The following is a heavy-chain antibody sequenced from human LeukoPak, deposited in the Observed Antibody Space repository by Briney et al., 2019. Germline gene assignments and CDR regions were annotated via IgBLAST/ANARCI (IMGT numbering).Heavy chain of an antibody. CDR1: GFTFADYA. CDR3: ARGRRTGAFDI. J-gene: IGHJ3*02. D-gene: IGHD1-14*01. V-gene: IGHV3-9*01. CDR2: ISWSSGTI. Sequence: QPGGSLRLSCAASGFTFADYAMHWVRQAPGKGLEWVSGISWSSGTIGYADSVKGRFTISRDNAKNSLYLQMNSLRAEDTAVYYCARGRRTGAFDIWGQGTMVTVSS.